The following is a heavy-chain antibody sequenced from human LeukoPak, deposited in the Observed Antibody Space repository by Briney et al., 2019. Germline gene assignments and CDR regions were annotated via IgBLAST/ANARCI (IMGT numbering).Heavy chain of an antibody. CDR1: GYTFTSYD. CDR3: ARGRILYSTPRLFDP. Sequence: ASVKVSCKASGYTFTSYDINWVRQAPGQGLEWMGWMNPNSGNTGYAQKFQDRVTMTRNTSISTAYMELSSLRSEDTAVYYCARGRILYSTPRLFDPWGQGTLVTVSS. J-gene: IGHJ5*02. CDR2: MNPNSGNT. D-gene: IGHD2-8*01. V-gene: IGHV1-8*01.